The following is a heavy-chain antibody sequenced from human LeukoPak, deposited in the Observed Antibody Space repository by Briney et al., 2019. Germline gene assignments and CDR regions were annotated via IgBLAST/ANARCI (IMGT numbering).Heavy chain of an antibody. V-gene: IGHV3-23*01. Sequence: PGGSLRLSCAASGFTFSGYAMSWVRQAPGKGLEWVSGVVGGGIITYYADSVRGRFIVSRDNSKNTLYLQMNSLRAEDTAVYYCAKSLWVVRGLPWFDPWGRGTLVTVSS. CDR2: VVGGGIIT. CDR3: AKSLWVVRGLPWFDP. D-gene: IGHD7-27*01. CDR1: GFTFSGYA. J-gene: IGHJ5*02.